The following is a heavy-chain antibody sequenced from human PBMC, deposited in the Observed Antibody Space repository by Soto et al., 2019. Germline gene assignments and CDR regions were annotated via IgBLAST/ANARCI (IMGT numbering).Heavy chain of an antibody. Sequence: SETLSLTCTVSGGSIRNYYWSWIRQPPGKGPEWIGYVYSSGSTHYNPSLQSRVTISADTSKNQVSLKVNSVTAADTAVYYCARDHPHSYGVYYFDYWGQGTPVTVSS. CDR3: ARDHPHSYGVYYFDY. CDR2: VYSSGST. V-gene: IGHV4-59*01. CDR1: GGSIRNYY. D-gene: IGHD5-18*01. J-gene: IGHJ4*02.